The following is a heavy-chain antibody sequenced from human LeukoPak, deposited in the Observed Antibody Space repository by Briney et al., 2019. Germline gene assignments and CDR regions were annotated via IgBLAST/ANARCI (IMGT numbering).Heavy chain of an antibody. CDR1: GGSFSGYY. CDR3: ARGGITGAQGFDY. Sequence: SETLSLTCAVYGGSFSGYYWSWIRQPPGKGLEWIGEINHSGSTNYNPSLKSRVTISVDTSKNQFSLKLSSVTAADTAVYYRARGGITGAQGFDYWGQGTLVTVSS. CDR2: INHSGST. D-gene: IGHD1-20*01. V-gene: IGHV4-34*01. J-gene: IGHJ4*02.